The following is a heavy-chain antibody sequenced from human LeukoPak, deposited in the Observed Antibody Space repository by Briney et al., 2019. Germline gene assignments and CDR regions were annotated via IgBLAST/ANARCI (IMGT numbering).Heavy chain of an antibody. V-gene: IGHV3-48*03. D-gene: IGHD6-19*01. CDR3: ARATSGYSSGWTPGGAFDI. CDR2: ISSSGSTI. J-gene: IGHJ3*02. Sequence: GGSLRLSCAASGFTFSSYEMNWVRQAPGKGLEWVSYISSSGSTIYYADSVKGRFAISRDNAKNSLYLQMNSLRAEDTAVYYCARATSGYSSGWTPGGAFDIWGQGTMVTVSS. CDR1: GFTFSSYE.